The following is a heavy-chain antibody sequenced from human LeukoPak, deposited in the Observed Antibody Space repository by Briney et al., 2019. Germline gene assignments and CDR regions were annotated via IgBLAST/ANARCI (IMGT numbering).Heavy chain of an antibody. CDR3: AKDGGYSSGWFYFDH. D-gene: IGHD6-19*01. V-gene: IGHV3-23*01. CDR1: GFTFSAYA. J-gene: IGHJ4*02. CDR2: ISGSGSST. Sequence: QPGGSLRLSCAASGFTFSAYAMSWVRQAPGKGLEWVSGISGSGSSTYYADSVKGRSTISRDSSKNTLYMQMHSLGDEDTAVYYCAKDGGYSSGWFYFDHWGQGALVTVSS.